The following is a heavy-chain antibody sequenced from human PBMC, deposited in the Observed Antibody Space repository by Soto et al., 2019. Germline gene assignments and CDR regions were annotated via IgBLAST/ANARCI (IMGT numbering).Heavy chain of an antibody. V-gene: IGHV1-18*04. Sequence: VMVCCDTADYSFTWYGGSWVRLAPGQGREWMGWISAYNGNTNYAQKLQGRVSMTTDTSTSTAYMPPRSLRPDDTAVYYCARLDFIRPPYFHSGMDVWGQGTRV. D-gene: IGHD3-3*01. J-gene: IGHJ6*02. CDR3: ARLDFIRPPYFHSGMDV. CDR1: DYSFTWYG. CDR2: ISAYNGNT.